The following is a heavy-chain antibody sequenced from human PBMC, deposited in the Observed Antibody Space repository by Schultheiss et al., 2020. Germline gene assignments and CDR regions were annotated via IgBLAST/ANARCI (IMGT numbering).Heavy chain of an antibody. V-gene: IGHV1-2*06. CDR1: GYTFTGYY. Sequence: ASVKVSFKASGYTFTGYYMHWVRQAPGQGLEWMGRINPNSGGTNYAQKFQGRVTMTRDTSISTAYMELSSLRSEDTAVYYCARRSWVGATAFDYWGQGTLVTVSS. CDR2: INPNSGGT. J-gene: IGHJ4*02. CDR3: ARRSWVGATAFDY. D-gene: IGHD1-26*01.